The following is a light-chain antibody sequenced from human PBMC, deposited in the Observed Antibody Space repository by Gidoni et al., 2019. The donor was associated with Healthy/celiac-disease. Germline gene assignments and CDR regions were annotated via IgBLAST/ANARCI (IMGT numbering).Light chain of an antibody. J-gene: IGLJ2*01. CDR3: QAWDSSTVV. CDR2: HDS. Sequence: SYELTQPPSVSVSPGQTASITCSGDKLGDKYACWYQQKPGQSPVLVIYHDSKRPSGIPERFSGSNSGSTATLTIRGTQAMYESDYYCQAWDSSTVVFGGGTKLTVL. CDR1: KLGDKY. V-gene: IGLV3-1*01.